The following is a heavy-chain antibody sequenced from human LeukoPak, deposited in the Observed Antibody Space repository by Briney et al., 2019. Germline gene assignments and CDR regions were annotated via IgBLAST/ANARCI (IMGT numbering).Heavy chain of an antibody. J-gene: IGHJ4*02. D-gene: IGHD4-23*01. V-gene: IGHV3-21*01. Sequence: PGGSLRLSCAASGFTFSSYSMNWVRQAPGKGLERVSSISSSSSYIYYADSVKGRFTISRDNAKNSLYLQMNSLRAEDTAVYYCARGKNGNPPGFDYWGQGTLVTVSS. CDR3: ARGKNGNPPGFDY. CDR1: GFTFSSYS. CDR2: ISSSSSYI.